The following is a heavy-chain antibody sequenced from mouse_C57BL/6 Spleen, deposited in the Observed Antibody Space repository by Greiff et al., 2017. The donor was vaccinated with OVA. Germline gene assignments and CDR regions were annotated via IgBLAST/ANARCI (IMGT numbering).Heavy chain of an antibody. CDR1: GFNIKDYY. J-gene: IGHJ3*01. D-gene: IGHD1-1*01. CDR3: AAYYYGSIPAWFAY. Sequence: EVKLQESGAELVKPGASVKLSCTASGFNIKDYYMHWVKQRTEQGLEWIGRIDPEDGETKYAPKVQGKATITADTSSNTAYLQLSSLTSEDTAVYYCAAYYYGSIPAWFAYWGQGTLVTVSA. V-gene: IGHV14-2*01. CDR2: IDPEDGET.